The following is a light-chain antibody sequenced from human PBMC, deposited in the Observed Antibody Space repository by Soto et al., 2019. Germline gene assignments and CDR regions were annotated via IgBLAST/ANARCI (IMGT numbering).Light chain of an antibody. CDR3: QQHGSSPG. CDR2: GAS. Sequence: EKVMTQSPATLSVSLWERATLSCRASQSVSSNLAWYQQKPGQAPRLLIYGASNRATDIPGRFSGSGSGTEFILTISSLQSEDFAVYYCQQHGSSPGFGPGTKVDIK. V-gene: IGKV3-15*01. CDR1: QSVSSN. J-gene: IGKJ3*01.